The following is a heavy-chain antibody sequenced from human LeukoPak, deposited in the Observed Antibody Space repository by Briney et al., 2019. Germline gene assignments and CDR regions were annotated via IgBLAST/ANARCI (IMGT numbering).Heavy chain of an antibody. CDR2: IRYDGSNK. D-gene: IGHD5-24*01. J-gene: IGHJ4*02. Sequence: GPSLRLSCAASGFTFSSYGMHWVRQAPGKGLEWVAFIRYDGSNKYYADSVKGRFTISRDNSKNTLYLQMNSLRAEDTAVYYCANNRDGYNYCPDYWGQGTLVTVSS. V-gene: IGHV3-30*02. CDR3: ANNRDGYNYCPDY. CDR1: GFTFSSYG.